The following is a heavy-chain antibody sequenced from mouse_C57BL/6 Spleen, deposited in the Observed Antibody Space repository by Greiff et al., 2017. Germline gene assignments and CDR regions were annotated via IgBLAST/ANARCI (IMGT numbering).Heavy chain of an antibody. CDR1: GYSITSGYY. J-gene: IGHJ3*01. Sequence: EVKLQESGPGLVKPSPSLSLTCSVTGYSITSGYYWNWIRQFPGNKLEWMGYISYDGSNNYNPSLKNRISITRDTSKNQFFLKLNSVTTEDTATYYCAFGSHAWFAYWGQGTLVTVSA. CDR2: ISYDGSN. CDR3: AFGSHAWFAY. D-gene: IGHD1-1*01. V-gene: IGHV3-6*01.